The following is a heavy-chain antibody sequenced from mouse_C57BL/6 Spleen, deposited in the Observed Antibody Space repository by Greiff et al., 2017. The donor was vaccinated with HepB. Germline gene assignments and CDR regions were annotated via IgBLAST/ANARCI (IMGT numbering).Heavy chain of an antibody. CDR1: GFSLTSYG. J-gene: IGHJ1*03. V-gene: IGHV2-2*01. CDR2: IWSGGST. D-gene: IGHD2-5*01. CDR3: ARPAYYSNWYFDV. Sequence: VQLQQSGPGLVQPSQSLSITCTVSGFSLTSYGVHWVRQSPGKGLEWLGVIWSGGSTDYNAAFISRLSISKDNSKSQVFFKMNSLQADDTAIYYCARPAYYSNWYFDVWGTGTTVTVSS.